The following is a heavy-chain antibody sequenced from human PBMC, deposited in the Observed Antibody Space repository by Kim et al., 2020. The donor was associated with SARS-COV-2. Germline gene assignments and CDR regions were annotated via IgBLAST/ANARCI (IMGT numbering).Heavy chain of an antibody. V-gene: IGHV4-30-4*01. J-gene: IGHJ4*01. CDR1: NGSVSSRNYW. D-gene: IGHD4-17*01. CDR3: ARVGDDFGDYF. CDR2: IYYSGNT. Sequence: SETLSLTCAVSNGSVSSRNYWWTWVRQPPGKGLEWIGYIYYSGNTFYNPSLKSRVAMSVDTSKHQFSLRLTSVIAADTAMYYCARVGDDFGDYF.